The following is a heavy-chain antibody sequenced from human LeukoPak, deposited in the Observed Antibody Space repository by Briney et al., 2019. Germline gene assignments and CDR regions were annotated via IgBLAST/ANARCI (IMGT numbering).Heavy chain of an antibody. D-gene: IGHD2/OR15-2a*01. V-gene: IGHV2-5*01. CDR3: GHRRESFDYHGVDV. CDR2: TYWNGDK. Sequence: SGPTLVKPTQTLTLTCTFSGLSLSTTGVGVVWIRQPPGKALERLGVTYWNGDKRYNPSLASRLSITKDTSRNQEVLTLTNMDPVDTATYYCGHRRESFDYHGVDVWGQGTTVTVSS. J-gene: IGHJ6*02. CDR1: GLSLSTTGVG.